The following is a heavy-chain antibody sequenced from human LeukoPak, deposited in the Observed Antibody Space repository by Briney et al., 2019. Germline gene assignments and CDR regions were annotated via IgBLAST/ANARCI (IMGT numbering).Heavy chain of an antibody. CDR2: ISGSGGST. D-gene: IGHD6-13*01. CDR3: TTANHYSSSWYFVGY. J-gene: IGHJ4*02. V-gene: IGHV3-23*01. Sequence: GGSLRLSCAASGFTFSSYAMSWVRQAPGKGLEWVSAISGSGGSTYYADSVKGRFTISRDNSKNTLYLQMNSLRAEDTAVYYCTTANHYSSSWYFVGYWGQGTLVTVSS. CDR1: GFTFSSYA.